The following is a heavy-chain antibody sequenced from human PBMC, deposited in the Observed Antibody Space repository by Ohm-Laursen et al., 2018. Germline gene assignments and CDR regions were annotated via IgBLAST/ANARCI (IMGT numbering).Heavy chain of an antibody. Sequence: GSLRLSCSASGFTVSSNYMSWVRQAPGKGLEWVSVIYSGGSTYYADSVKGRFTISRNNSKDTLYLQMNSLRAEDTAGYYCASLTMSFDYWGQGTLVTVSS. J-gene: IGHJ4*02. CDR2: IYSGGST. CDR3: ASLTMSFDY. V-gene: IGHV3-53*01. CDR1: GFTVSSNY. D-gene: IGHD2-2*01.